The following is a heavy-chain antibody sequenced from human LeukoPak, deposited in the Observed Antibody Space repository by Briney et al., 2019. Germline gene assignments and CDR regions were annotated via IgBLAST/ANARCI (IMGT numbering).Heavy chain of an antibody. J-gene: IGHJ4*02. V-gene: IGHV3-48*03. CDR2: ISSSGSTI. CDR1: GFTFSSYE. D-gene: IGHD3-22*01. CDR3: AKDFQARITMIVVVPPNY. Sequence: GGSLRLSCAASGFTFSSYEMNWVRQAPGKGLEWVSYISSSGSTIYYADSVKGRFTISRDNSKNTLYLQMNSLRAGDTAVYYCAKDFQARITMIVVVPPNYWGQGTLVTVSS.